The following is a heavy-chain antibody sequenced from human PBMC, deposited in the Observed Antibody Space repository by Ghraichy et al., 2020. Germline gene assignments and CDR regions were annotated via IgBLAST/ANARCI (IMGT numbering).Heavy chain of an antibody. CDR1: GGSFSGYY. V-gene: IGHV4-34*01. CDR3: ARGKATWGIAPKRSGYYYYMDV. CDR2: INHSGST. D-gene: IGHD6-13*01. J-gene: IGHJ6*03. Sequence: SETLSLTCAVYGGSFSGYYWSWIRQPPGKGLEWIGEINHSGSTNYNPSLKSRVTISVDTSKNQFSLKLSSVTAADTAVYYCARGKATWGIAPKRSGYYYYMDVWGKGTTVTVSS.